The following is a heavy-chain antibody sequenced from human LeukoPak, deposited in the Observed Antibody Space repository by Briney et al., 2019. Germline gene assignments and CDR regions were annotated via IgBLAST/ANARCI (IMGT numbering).Heavy chain of an antibody. J-gene: IGHJ3*02. CDR1: GVSISSHY. V-gene: IGHV4-59*11. CDR2: IYYSGST. CDR3: ARDPTPRGSLADAFDI. Sequence: PSETLSLTCTVSGVSISSHYWSWLRQPPGKGLEGIGYIYYSGSTNYNPSLKSRVTISVDTSKNQFSLKLSSVTAADTAVYYCARDPTPRGSLADAFDIWGQGTMVTVSS. D-gene: IGHD1-26*01.